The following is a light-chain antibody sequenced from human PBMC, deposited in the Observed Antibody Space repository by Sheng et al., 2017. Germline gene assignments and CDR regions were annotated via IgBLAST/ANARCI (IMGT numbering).Light chain of an antibody. CDR2: AAS. CDR1: QGIGSF. V-gene: IGKV1-27*01. J-gene: IGKJ1*01. Sequence: DIQMTQSPSSLSASVGDRVTITCRASQGIGSFLAWYQQRPGKVPNVLIYAASTLQSGVPSRFSGSGSGTDFTLTISSLQPDDFATYYCQQYNSYSGTFGQGTKVEIK. CDR3: QQYNSYSGT.